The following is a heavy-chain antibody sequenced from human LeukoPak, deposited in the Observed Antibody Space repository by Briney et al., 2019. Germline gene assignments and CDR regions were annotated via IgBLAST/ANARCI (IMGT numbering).Heavy chain of an antibody. CDR3: IRDFRSADL. V-gene: IGHV3-74*01. CDR2: LYVYGRTT. CDR1: GFTFSNYW. Sequence: GGSLRLSCVASGFTFSNYWMHWVRQPPGKGLVWVSRLYVYGRTTNYADSVKARFTISRDNAKNTVYLEMNSLSVEDTATYYCIRDFRSADLWGQGTLVTVTS. J-gene: IGHJ5*02.